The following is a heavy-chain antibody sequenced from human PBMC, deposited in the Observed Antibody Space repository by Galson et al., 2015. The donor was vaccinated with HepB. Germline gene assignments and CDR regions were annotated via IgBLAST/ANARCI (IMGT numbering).Heavy chain of an antibody. D-gene: IGHD6-13*01. CDR3: ARLGSIAAAGTTDY. Sequence: SLRLSCAASGFTFSDYYMSWMRQAPGKGLEWVSYISSSGDTTYYADSVKGRFTISRDNAKNSLYLQMNSLRDEDTAVYYCARLGSIAAAGTTDYWGQGTLVTVSS. CDR1: GFTFSDYY. V-gene: IGHV3-11*01. CDR2: ISSSGDTT. J-gene: IGHJ4*02.